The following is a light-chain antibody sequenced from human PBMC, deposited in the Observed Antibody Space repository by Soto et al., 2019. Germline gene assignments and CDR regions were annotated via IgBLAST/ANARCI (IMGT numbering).Light chain of an antibody. J-gene: IGKJ2*01. Sequence: EVVLTQSPATLSLSPGERATLSCWASQSVGSYLAWYQQRLGQAPRLLIYDAFNRATGIPARFSGSGSGTDFTLTISSLEPEDFAVYYCQQRSDWPSFGQGTKLEIK. V-gene: IGKV3-11*01. CDR2: DAF. CDR1: QSVGSY. CDR3: QQRSDWPS.